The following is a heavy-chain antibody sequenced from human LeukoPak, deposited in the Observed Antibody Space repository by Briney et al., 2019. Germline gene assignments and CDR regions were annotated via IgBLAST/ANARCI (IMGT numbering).Heavy chain of an antibody. D-gene: IGHD4-17*01. J-gene: IGHJ4*02. Sequence: PGGSLRLSCAASGFIFSSYAMSWVRQAPGKGLEWVSAISGSGDSTYFPDSMKGRFTISRDNSKNTLYLQMNSLRAEDTAVYYCAREGDYGDHGAFDYWGQGTLVTVSS. CDR2: ISGSGDST. CDR1: GFIFSSYA. V-gene: IGHV3-23*01. CDR3: AREGDYGDHGAFDY.